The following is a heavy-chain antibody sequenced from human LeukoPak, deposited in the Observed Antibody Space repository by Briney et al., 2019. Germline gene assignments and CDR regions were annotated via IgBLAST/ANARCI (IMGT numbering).Heavy chain of an antibody. CDR1: GFTVSSNY. V-gene: IGHV3-53*01. CDR2: IYSGGST. D-gene: IGHD3-10*02. CDR3: ARDSMFPYVPHVY. Sequence: PGGSLRLSCAASGFTVSSNYMSWVRQAPGKGLEWVSVIYSGGSTYYADSVKGRFTISRDNSKNTLYLQMNSLRAEDTAMYYCARDSMFPYVPHVYWGQGTLVTVSS. J-gene: IGHJ4*02.